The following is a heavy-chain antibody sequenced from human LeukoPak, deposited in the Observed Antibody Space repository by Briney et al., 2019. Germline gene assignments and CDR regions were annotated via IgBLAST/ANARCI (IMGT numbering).Heavy chain of an antibody. J-gene: IGHJ3*02. Sequence: SGGSLRLSCAASGFTFSNSYMSWVRQAPGKGLEWVAIINPDGSQRSFVDSVKGRFAISRDNAKNSLYLQMNSLSAEDTAVYYCARDPASGALDIWGQGTTVTVSS. CDR2: INPDGSQR. V-gene: IGHV3-7*01. CDR1: GFTFSNSY. CDR3: ARDPASGALDI.